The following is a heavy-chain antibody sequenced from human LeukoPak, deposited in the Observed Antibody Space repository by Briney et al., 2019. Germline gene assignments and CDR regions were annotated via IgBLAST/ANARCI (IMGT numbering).Heavy chain of an antibody. V-gene: IGHV5-51*01. D-gene: IGHD4-17*01. CDR3: ARRGNDYGDYPTDY. Sequence: SGESLKISFKGSGYSFTSYWIGWVRQMPGKGLEWMGIIYPGDSDTRYGPSFQGQVTISADKSISTAYLQWSSLKASDTAMYYCARRGNDYGDYPTDYWGQGTLVTVSS. J-gene: IGHJ4*02. CDR2: IYPGDSDT. CDR1: GYSFTSYW.